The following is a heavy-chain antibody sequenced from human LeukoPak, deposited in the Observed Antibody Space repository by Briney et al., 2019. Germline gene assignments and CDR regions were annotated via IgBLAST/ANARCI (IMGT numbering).Heavy chain of an antibody. Sequence: GGSLRLSCAASGLIFSNYGMHWVRQAPGKGLEWVTFIQYDGISKYYADSVKGRFTISRDNSKNTLYLQMNSLRPEDTTVYYCVEEAGSVAWRSDQWGQGNMVTVSS. D-gene: IGHD6-19*01. CDR2: IQYDGISK. V-gene: IGHV3-30*02. J-gene: IGHJ4*02. CDR1: GLIFSNYG. CDR3: VEEAGSVAWRSDQ.